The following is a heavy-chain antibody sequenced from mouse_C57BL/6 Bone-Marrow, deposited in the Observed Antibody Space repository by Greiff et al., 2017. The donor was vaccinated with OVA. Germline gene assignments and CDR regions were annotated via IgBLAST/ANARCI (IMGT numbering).Heavy chain of an antibody. CDR1: GFTFSSYG. J-gene: IGHJ4*01. V-gene: IGHV5-6*01. D-gene: IGHD2-4*01. CDR3: ARHDYYDYDVCYAMDY. Sequence: EVKLMESGGDLVKPGGSLKLSCAASGFTFSSYGMSWVRQTPDKRLEWVATISSGGSYTSSPDSVKGRFTISRDNAKNTLYLQMSSLKSEDTAMYYCARHDYYDYDVCYAMDYWGQGTSVTVSS. CDR2: ISSGGSYT.